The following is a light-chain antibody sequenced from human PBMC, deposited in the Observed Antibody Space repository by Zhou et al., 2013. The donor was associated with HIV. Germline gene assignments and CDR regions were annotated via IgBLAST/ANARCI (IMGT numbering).Light chain of an antibody. CDR1: QSVSNY. CDR2: GAS. J-gene: IGKJ3*01. Sequence: EIVLTQSPDTLSLSPGERAILSCRASQSVSNYLAWYRQKPGQAPRLLIYGASSRATGIPDRFSGSGSGTDFTLTISRLEPEDFAVYYCQQYGSSFTFGPGTKVDIK. CDR3: QQYGSSFT. V-gene: IGKV3-20*01.